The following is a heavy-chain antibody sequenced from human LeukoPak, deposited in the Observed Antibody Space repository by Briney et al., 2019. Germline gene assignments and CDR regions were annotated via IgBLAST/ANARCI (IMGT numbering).Heavy chain of an antibody. CDR2: MNPNSGNT. Sequence: ASVKVSCKASGYTFTSYDINWERQATGQGLEWMGWMNPNSGNTVYAQKFQGRVTMTRNTSISTAYMELSSLRSEDTAVYYCATQRITMVRGVTYNWFDPWGQGTLVTVSS. CDR3: ATQRITMVRGVTYNWFDP. V-gene: IGHV1-8*01. CDR1: GYTFTSYD. D-gene: IGHD3-10*01. J-gene: IGHJ5*02.